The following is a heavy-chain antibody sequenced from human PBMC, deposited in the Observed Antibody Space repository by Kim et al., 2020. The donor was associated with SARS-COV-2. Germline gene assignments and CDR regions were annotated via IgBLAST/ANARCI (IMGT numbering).Heavy chain of an antibody. CDR1: GFSSSDHY. V-gene: IGHV3-72*01. Sequence: GGSLRLSCAASGFSSSDHYMDWVRQAPGKGLEWIALIRNKARSFTTEYAASVKGRFSISRDDSTNALFLHMNSLETEDSAIYYCARRIRTFENNGWSADYWGQGALVTVSS. D-gene: IGHD6-19*01. CDR2: IRNKARSFTT. CDR3: ARRIRTFENNGWSADY. J-gene: IGHJ4*02.